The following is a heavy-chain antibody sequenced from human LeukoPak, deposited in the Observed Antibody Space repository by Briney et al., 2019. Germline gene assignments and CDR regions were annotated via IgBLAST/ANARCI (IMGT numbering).Heavy chain of an antibody. CDR1: GFTFRSYW. Sequence: PGGSLRLSCAASGFTFRSYWMSWVRQAPGKGLEWVANTKQDGSEKYYVDSVKGRFTISRDNARNSLYLQMNSLGVEDTAVYYCARGAYYYNSGDAFDVWGQGTMVTVSS. CDR3: ARGAYYYNSGDAFDV. V-gene: IGHV3-7*01. CDR2: TKQDGSEK. J-gene: IGHJ3*01. D-gene: IGHD3-10*01.